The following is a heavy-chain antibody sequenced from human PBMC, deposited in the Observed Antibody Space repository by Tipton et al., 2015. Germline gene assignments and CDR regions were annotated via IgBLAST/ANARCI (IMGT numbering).Heavy chain of an antibody. CDR1: GASISSTSYY. J-gene: IGHJ6*02. CDR3: ARQGTVVVIGMSHYYYYGMDV. V-gene: IGHV4-39*01. D-gene: IGHD2-21*01. Sequence: TLSLTCTVSGASISSTSYYWGWIRQPPGKGLEWIGSIYDSGSTYYNPSLKSRVTISVDTPENQFSPKLSSVTAADTAVYYCARQGTVVVIGMSHYYYYGMDVWGQGTTVTVSS. CDR2: IYDSGST.